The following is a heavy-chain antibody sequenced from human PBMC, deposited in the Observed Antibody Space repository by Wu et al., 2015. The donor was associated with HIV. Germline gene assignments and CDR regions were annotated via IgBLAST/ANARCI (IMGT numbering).Heavy chain of an antibody. Sequence: QVQLVQSGAEVKKPGASVKVSCKASGYTFTSYYMHWVRQAPGQGLEWMGIINPSGGSTSYAQKFQGRVTMTRDTSTSTVYMELSSLRSEDTAVYYCARDGGKGYCSGGRCYLKDAFDIWGQGTMVTVSS. CDR1: GYTFTSYY. V-gene: IGHV1-46*01. CDR2: INPSGGST. D-gene: IGHD2-15*01. CDR3: ARDGGKGYCSGGRCYLKDAFDI. J-gene: IGHJ3*02.